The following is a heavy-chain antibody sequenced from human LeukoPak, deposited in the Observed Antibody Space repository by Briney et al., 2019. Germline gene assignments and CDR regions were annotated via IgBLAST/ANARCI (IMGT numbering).Heavy chain of an antibody. CDR1: GFTFSSYG. CDR3: AKDGSLLWFGEFPAENWFDP. D-gene: IGHD3-10*01. J-gene: IGHJ5*02. CDR2: IRYDGSNK. V-gene: IGHV3-30*02. Sequence: PGGSLRLSCAASGFTFSSYGMHWVRQAPGKGLEWVAFIRYDGSNKYYADSVKGRFTISRDNSKNTLYLQMNSLRAEDTAVYYCAKDGSLLWFGEFPAENWFDPWGQGTLVTVSS.